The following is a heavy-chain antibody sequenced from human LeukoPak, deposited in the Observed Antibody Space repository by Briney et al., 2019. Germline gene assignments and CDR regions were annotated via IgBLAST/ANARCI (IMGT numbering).Heavy chain of an antibody. V-gene: IGHV4-61*01. D-gene: IGHD5-18*01. CDR3: AGRGYSDGFHY. J-gene: IGHJ4*02. Sequence: PSETLSVTCTVSGGSVRSGSYYWSWIRQPPGKGLEWIGYIYYSGSTNYNPSLKSRVTISVDTSKNQFSLKLSSVTAADTAVYYCAGRGYSDGFHYWGQRTLVTVSS. CDR2: IYYSGST. CDR1: GGSVRSGSYY.